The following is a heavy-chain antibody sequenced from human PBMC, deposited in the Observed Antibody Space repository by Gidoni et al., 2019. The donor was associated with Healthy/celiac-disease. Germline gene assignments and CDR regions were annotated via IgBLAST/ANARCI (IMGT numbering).Heavy chain of an antibody. CDR2: INHSGST. Sequence: QVQLQQWGAGLLTPSETLSLTCAHYGGSFSGYYWLWIRQPPGKGLEWIGEINHSGSTNSHTSLKSRVTISVDTSKNQFSLKLSSGTAADTAVYYCARVRAAPYYFDYWGQGTLVTVSS. J-gene: IGHJ4*02. CDR3: ARVRAAPYYFDY. CDR1: GGSFSGYY. V-gene: IGHV4-34*01. D-gene: IGHD6-6*01.